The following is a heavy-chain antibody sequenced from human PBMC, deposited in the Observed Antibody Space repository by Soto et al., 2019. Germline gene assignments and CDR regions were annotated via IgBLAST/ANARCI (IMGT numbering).Heavy chain of an antibody. Sequence: GASVKVSCKASGYTFTSYDINWVRQATGQGLEWMGWMNPNSGNAGYAQKFQGRVTMTRNTSISTAYMELSSLRSEDTAVYYCARRGSYYYYMDVWGKGTTVTVSS. CDR1: GYTFTSYD. CDR3: ARRGSYYYYMDV. J-gene: IGHJ6*03. V-gene: IGHV1-8*01. D-gene: IGHD3-10*01. CDR2: MNPNSGNA.